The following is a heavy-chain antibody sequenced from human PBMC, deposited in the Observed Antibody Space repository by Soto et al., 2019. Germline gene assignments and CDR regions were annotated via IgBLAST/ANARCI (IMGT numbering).Heavy chain of an antibody. CDR2: IKQAGSEK. CDR3: AREKRANGYFDY. J-gene: IGHJ4*02. CDR1: GFTFSAYW. Sequence: GGSPRLACAASGFTFSAYWMSWVRQAPGKGLEWVANIKQAGSEKYYVDSVNGRFIISRDDAKNSLFLQVNSLRVEDTAVYYCAREKRANGYFDYWGQGTLVTVSS. V-gene: IGHV3-7*01. D-gene: IGHD6-25*01.